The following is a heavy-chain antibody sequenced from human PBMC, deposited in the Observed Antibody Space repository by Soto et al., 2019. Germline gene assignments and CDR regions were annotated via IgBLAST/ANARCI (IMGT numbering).Heavy chain of an antibody. V-gene: IGHV4-34*01. CDR3: ARGRTGIRYYYYGMDV. CDR1: GGSFSGYY. D-gene: IGHD1-1*01. J-gene: IGHJ6*02. CDR2: INHSGST. Sequence: SETLSLTCAVYGGSFSGYYWSWIRQPPGKGLEWIGGINHSGSTNYNPSLKSRVTISVDTSKNQFSLKLSSVTAADTAVYYCARGRTGIRYYYYGMDVWGQGTTVTVSS.